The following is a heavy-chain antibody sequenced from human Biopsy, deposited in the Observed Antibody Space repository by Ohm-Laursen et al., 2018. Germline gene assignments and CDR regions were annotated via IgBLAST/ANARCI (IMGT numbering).Heavy chain of an antibody. CDR1: GDSIISYY. J-gene: IGHJ5*02. CDR2: VYNGGIT. Sequence: SETLSLTCTVSGDSIISYYWTWIRQPPGKGLEWIGHVYNGGITNHNPSLKSRVTISKDTSKNQFSLQVNSVTAADTAVYYCARTPRDSFWSGSYKRGLWFDPWGQGTLVIVSS. D-gene: IGHD3-3*01. CDR3: ARTPRDSFWSGSYKRGLWFDP. V-gene: IGHV4-59*01.